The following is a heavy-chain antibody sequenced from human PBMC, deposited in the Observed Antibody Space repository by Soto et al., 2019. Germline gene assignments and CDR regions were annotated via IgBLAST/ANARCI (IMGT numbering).Heavy chain of an antibody. D-gene: IGHD1-26*01. V-gene: IGHV3-9*01. CDR2: ISWDSGTF. J-gene: IGHJ4*02. CDR3: AQGRCPPMAMPWDQ. Sequence: EVQLVESGGGLVQPGRSLRLSCAASGFTFDDYAMHWVRQVPGKGLEWISGISWDSGTFGYADSVKGRFIISRDDAKKSLFLQMNSRRGEYTVLYYCAQGRCPPMAMPWDQWGKGTLVTVSS. CDR1: GFTFDDYA.